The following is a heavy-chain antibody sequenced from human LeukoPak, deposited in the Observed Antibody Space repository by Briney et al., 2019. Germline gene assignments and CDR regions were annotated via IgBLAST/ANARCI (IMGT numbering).Heavy chain of an antibody. J-gene: IGHJ4*02. CDR1: GSSLSTTGVG. CDR3: AHKGRGSGSYTM. CDR2: TYWNNDK. V-gene: IGHV2-5*01. D-gene: IGHD3-10*01. Sequence: ESGPTLVNPTQTLTLTCTFSGSSLSTTGVGVGWIRQPPGKALEWLAVTYWNNDKSYSPSLKSRLTITKDTSKNQVVLIMTNMDPVDTATYYCAHKGRGSGSYTMWGQGTLVTVSS.